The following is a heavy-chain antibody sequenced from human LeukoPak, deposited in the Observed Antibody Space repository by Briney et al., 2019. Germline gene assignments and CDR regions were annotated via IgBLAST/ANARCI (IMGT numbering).Heavy chain of an antibody. J-gene: IGHJ4*02. V-gene: IGHV4-59*01. CDR3: ARDQLATLDY. D-gene: IGHD1-1*01. CDR1: GGSISSYY. CDR2: IYYSGST. Sequence: SETLSLTCTVSGGSISSYYWSWIRQPPGKGLEWIGYIYYSGSTNYNPSLKSRVTISVDTPKNQFSLKLSSVTAADTAVYYCARDQLATLDYWGQGTLVTVSS.